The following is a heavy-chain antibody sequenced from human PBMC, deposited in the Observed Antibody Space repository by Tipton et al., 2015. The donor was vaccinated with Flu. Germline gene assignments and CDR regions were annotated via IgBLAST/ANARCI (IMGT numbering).Heavy chain of an antibody. D-gene: IGHD1-26*01. V-gene: IGHV4-38-2*02. CDR1: GDSISSRYY. CDR2: VFRSGNT. CDR3: GRLFNGRYVDF. Sequence: TLSLTCTISGDSISSRYYWGWIRQPPGKGLEWIGSVFRSGNTYYNPSVKSRLTMSVDTSKNQFSLRLTSVTAADAAMYYCGRLFNGRYVDFWGQGTLVTVSS. J-gene: IGHJ4*02.